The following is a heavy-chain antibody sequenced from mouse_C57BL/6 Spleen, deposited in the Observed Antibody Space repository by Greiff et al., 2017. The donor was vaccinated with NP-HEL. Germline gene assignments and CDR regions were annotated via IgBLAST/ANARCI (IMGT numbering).Heavy chain of an antibody. CDR3: ARSPYDYDGWFAY. D-gene: IGHD2-4*01. CDR1: GYTFTSYW. V-gene: IGHV1-50*01. J-gene: IGHJ3*01. Sequence: VQLQQPGAELVKPGASVKLSCKASGYTFTSYWMQWVKQRPGQGLEWIGEIDPSDSYTNYNQKFKGKATLTVDTSSSTAYMQLSSLTSEDSAVYYCARSPYDYDGWFAYWGQRTLVTVSA. CDR2: IDPSDSYT.